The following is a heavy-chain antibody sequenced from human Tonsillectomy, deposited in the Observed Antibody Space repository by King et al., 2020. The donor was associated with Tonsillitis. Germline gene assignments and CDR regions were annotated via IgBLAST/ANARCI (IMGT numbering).Heavy chain of an antibody. CDR2: SHYSGST. D-gene: IGHD3-22*01. V-gene: IGHV4-39*01. CDR1: GGSISSGSHY. Sequence: LQLQESVPGLGKPFDTLSLTCTVSGGSISSGSHYWGWIRQPPGRGLEWIWRSHYSGSTYYNPSLKRRVTISVDTSKNQFSLKLSSVTAADTAVYYCARWVDYDSSGYCFDYWGQGTLVTVSS. J-gene: IGHJ4*02. CDR3: ARWVDYDSSGYCFDY.